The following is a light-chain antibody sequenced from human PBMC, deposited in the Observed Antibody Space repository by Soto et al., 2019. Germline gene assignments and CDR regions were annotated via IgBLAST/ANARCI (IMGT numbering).Light chain of an antibody. J-gene: IGKJ4*01. CDR3: QQYDDWLRLT. Sequence: DIVLTQSPATLSLSPGNRVTLSCRANERISHSLAWYQQKPGQAPRILIYDASSRATGIPARFSGSGSGTEFNLTISSLQSEDFAVYFCQQYDDWLRLTFGGGTKVDIK. CDR1: ERISHS. V-gene: IGKV3D-15*01. CDR2: DAS.